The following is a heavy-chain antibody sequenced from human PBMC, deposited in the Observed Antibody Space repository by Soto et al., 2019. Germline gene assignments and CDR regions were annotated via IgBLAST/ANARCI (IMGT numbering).Heavy chain of an antibody. CDR1: GFTFSTYA. V-gene: IGHV3-23*01. CDR2: ISDGGDLT. D-gene: IGHD3-10*01. Sequence: EVQLLKSGGGLIQPGGSLRVSCVASGFTFSTYALSWVRQAPGKGLEWVSSISDGGDLTYYADSVKGRFTISRDSPKSTVYLYMNSLRAEDTAVYYCAKLRGSGCYGALDSWGQGTLVTVSS. J-gene: IGHJ4*02. CDR3: AKLRGSGCYGALDS.